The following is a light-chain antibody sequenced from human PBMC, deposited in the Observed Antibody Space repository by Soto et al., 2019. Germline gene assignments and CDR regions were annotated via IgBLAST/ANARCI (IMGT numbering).Light chain of an antibody. CDR3: SSYTTTSTLV. J-gene: IGLJ3*02. Sequence: QSALTQPASVSGSPGQSITIACTGTNRDVGSYNLVCWYQQRPGEAPKLIISEVRNRPSGISYRFTGSKSGNTASLTISGLQAEDEADYYCSSYTTTSTLVFGGGTKLTVL. V-gene: IGLV2-14*01. CDR2: EVR. CDR1: NRDVGSYNL.